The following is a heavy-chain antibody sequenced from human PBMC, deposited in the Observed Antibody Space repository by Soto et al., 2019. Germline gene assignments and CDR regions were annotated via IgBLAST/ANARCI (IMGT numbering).Heavy chain of an antibody. D-gene: IGHD5-18*01. CDR1: GFTFSSYA. Sequence: GGSLRLSCAASGFTFSSYAMSWVRPAPGKGLEWVSAISGSGGSTYYADAVKGRFTISRDNSKNTLYLQMNSLRAEDTAVYYCAKGGHSYGLKQIFDYWGQGTLVTVSS. J-gene: IGHJ4*02. CDR2: ISGSGGST. V-gene: IGHV3-23*01. CDR3: AKGGHSYGLKQIFDY.